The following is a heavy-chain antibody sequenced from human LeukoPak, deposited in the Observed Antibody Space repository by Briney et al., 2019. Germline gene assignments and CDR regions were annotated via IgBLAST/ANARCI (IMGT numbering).Heavy chain of an antibody. J-gene: IGHJ4*02. D-gene: IGHD5-24*01. Sequence: GGSLRLSCAASGFTFSSYAMHWVRQAPGKGLEYVSAISSNGGSTYYANSVKGRFTISRDNSKNTLYLQMGSLRAEDMAVYYCAREVRRWLQFVLDYWGQGTLVTVSS. CDR3: AREVRRWLQFVLDY. CDR2: ISSNGGST. V-gene: IGHV3-64*01. CDR1: GFTFSSYA.